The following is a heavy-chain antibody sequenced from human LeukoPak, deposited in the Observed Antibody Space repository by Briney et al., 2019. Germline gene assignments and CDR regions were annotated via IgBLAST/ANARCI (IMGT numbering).Heavy chain of an antibody. V-gene: IGHV4-4*07. D-gene: IGHD3-10*01. CDR1: GGSISSYY. J-gene: IGHJ5*02. CDR2: IYTSGGT. Sequence: SETLSLTCTVSGGSISSYYWSWIRQPAGKGLEWIGRIYTSGGTDYNPSLKSRVIMSVDTSKNHLSLKLTSVTAADTAVYYCARDSGTTGEVKFDPWGQGILVTVSS. CDR3: ARDSGTTGEVKFDP.